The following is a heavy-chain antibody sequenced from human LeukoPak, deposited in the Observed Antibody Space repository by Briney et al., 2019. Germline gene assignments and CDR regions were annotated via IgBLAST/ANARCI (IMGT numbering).Heavy chain of an antibody. D-gene: IGHD6-13*01. CDR3: ARVMWGRDSSSYTGYYYYYYMDV. CDR1: GGSISSYY. CDR2: IYASGST. Sequence: SETLSLTCTVSGGSISSYYWSWIRQPAGKGLEWIGRIYASGSTNYNPSLKSRVTMSVDTSKNQFSLKLSSVTAADTAVYYCARVMWGRDSSSYTGYYYYYYMDVWGKGTTVTVSS. J-gene: IGHJ6*03. V-gene: IGHV4-4*07.